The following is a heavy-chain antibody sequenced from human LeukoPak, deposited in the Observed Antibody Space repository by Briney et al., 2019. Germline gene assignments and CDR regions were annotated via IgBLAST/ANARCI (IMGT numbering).Heavy chain of an antibody. CDR2: IDPSDSYT. J-gene: IGHJ4*02. Sequence: GESLRISCKGSGYSFTSYWISWARQMPGKGLEWMGRIDPSDSYTNYSPSFQGHVTISADKPISTVYLQWSSLKASDTAMYYCARHSAGIVVAGKWGQGTLVTVSS. V-gene: IGHV5-10-1*01. D-gene: IGHD6-19*01. CDR1: GYSFTSYW. CDR3: ARHSAGIVVAGK.